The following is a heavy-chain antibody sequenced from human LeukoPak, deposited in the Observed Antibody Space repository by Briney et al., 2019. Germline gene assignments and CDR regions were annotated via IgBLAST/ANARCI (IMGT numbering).Heavy chain of an antibody. V-gene: IGHV3-30*02. CDR1: GFTFSSYG. D-gene: IGHD3-3*01. CDR2: IRYDGSNK. CDR3: AKDTGQRFKDYYMDV. J-gene: IGHJ6*03. Sequence: GGSLRLSCAASGFTFSSYGMHWVRQAPGKGLEWVAFIRYDGSNKYYADSVKGRFTISRDNSKNTLYLQTNSLRAEDTAVYYCAKDTGQRFKDYYMDVWGKGTTVTVSS.